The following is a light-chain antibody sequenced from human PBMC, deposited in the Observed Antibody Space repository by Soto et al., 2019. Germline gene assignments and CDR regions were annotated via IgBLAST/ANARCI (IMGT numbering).Light chain of an antibody. Sequence: DIQMTQSPSSLSASVGDRVTLSCRASQSISSYLNWYQQKPGEAPKLLIYAASSLQSGVPSRFSGSGSGTDFTLTISSLQPEDFATYYCQQSYSTPLTFGGGTKVDIK. J-gene: IGKJ4*01. CDR3: QQSYSTPLT. CDR2: AAS. V-gene: IGKV1-39*01. CDR1: QSISSY.